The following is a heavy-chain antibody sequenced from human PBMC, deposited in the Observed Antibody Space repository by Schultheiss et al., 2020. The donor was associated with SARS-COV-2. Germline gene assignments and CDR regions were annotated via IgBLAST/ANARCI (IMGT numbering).Heavy chain of an antibody. V-gene: IGHV3-23*01. Sequence: GESLKISCAASGFTFSSYAMSWVRQAPGKGLEWVSTISGSGGSTYYADSVKGRFTISRDNSKNTLYLQMNSLRAEDTAVYYCAKGADEWELLNYYYGMDVWGQGTTVTVSS. CDR2: ISGSGGST. D-gene: IGHD1-26*01. J-gene: IGHJ6*02. CDR1: GFTFSSYA. CDR3: AKGADEWELLNYYYGMDV.